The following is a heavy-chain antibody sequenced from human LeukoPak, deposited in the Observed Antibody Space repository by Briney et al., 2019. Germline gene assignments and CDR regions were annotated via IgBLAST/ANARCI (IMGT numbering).Heavy chain of an antibody. CDR1: GFTFSSYW. V-gene: IGHV3-7*01. D-gene: IGHD3-16*01. CDR2: IKQDGSEK. J-gene: IGHJ4*02. Sequence: GGSLRLSCAASGFTFSSYWMSWVRQAPGKGLEWVANIKQDGSEKYYVDSVKGRFTISRDNAKNSLYLQMNSLRVEDTAVYYCARDFWGRLARYFDYWGQGTLVTVSS. CDR3: ARDFWGRLARYFDY.